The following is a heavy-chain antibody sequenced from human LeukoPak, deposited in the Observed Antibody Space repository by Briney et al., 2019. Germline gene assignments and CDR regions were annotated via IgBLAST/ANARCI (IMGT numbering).Heavy chain of an antibody. V-gene: IGHV3-23*01. CDR1: GFTFSSYA. CDR2: ISGSGGST. CDR3: AKDLTYSSSWYSPAEYFQH. J-gene: IGHJ1*01. D-gene: IGHD6-13*01. Sequence: GGSLRLSCAASGFTFSSYAMSWVRQAPGKGLEWVSAISGSGGSTYYADSVKGRFTISRDNSKNTLYLQMNSLRAEDTAVYYCAKDLTYSSSWYSPAEYFQHWGRGTLVTVSS.